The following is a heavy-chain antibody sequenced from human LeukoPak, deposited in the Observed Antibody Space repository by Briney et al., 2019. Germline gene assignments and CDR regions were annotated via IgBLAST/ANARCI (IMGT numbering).Heavy chain of an antibody. J-gene: IGHJ4*02. Sequence: GGSLRLSCAASGFTFSTCGMNWVRQAPGKGLEWVSSISGSSAYIYYADSVKGRFTISRDNAKNSLYLQMNSLRAEDTAVYYCARGSESSSGVSDYWGQGTLVTVSS. D-gene: IGHD1-26*01. CDR1: GFTFSTCG. CDR3: ARGSESSSGVSDY. CDR2: ISGSSAYI. V-gene: IGHV3-21*01.